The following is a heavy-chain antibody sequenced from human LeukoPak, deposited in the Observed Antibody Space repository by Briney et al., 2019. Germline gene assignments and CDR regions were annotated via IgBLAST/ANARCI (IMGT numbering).Heavy chain of an antibody. J-gene: IGHJ6*02. CDR3: ARMAGTYGMDV. V-gene: IGHV1-2*02. D-gene: IGHD6-19*01. CDR2: INPNSGGT. CDR1: GYTSTGYY. Sequence: ASVKVSCKASGYTSTGYYMHWVRQAPGQGLEWMGWINPNSGGTNYAQKLQGRVTMTTDTSTSTAYMELRSLRSDDTAVYYCARMAGTYGMDVWGQGTTVTVSS.